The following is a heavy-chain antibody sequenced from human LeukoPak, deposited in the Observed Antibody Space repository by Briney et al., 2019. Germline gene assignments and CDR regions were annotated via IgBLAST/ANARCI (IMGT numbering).Heavy chain of an antibody. J-gene: IGHJ4*02. V-gene: IGHV3-23*01. D-gene: IGHD3-22*01. Sequence: PGGSLRLSCVPSGFTFSSYAMSWVRQAAGKGLEWVSSTSSSGETTYYADSVKGRFTISRDNSRNTLYLQMNSLRAEDTAVYYCAKDRPNYYGTNGHYYRRDGDCWGQGTLVTVSS. CDR2: TSSSGETT. CDR1: GFTFSSYA. CDR3: AKDRPNYYGTNGHYYRRDGDC.